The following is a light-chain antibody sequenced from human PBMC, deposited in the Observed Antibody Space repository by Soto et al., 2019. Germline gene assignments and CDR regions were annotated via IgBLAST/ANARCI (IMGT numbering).Light chain of an antibody. V-gene: IGKV3-20*01. CDR1: QSVSGSH. J-gene: IGKJ2*01. CDR2: GAS. Sequence: EIVLTQSPGTLSLSPGVRATLSCRASQSVSGSHLAWYQQKPGQAPRLLMYGASSRATGIPDRFSGSGSATDFTLTISRLEPEDFALYYCQQYGSSPLTFGQGTKLEIK. CDR3: QQYGSSPLT.